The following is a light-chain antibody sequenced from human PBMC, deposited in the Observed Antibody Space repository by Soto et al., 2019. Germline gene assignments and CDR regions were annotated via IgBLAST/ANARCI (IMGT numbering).Light chain of an antibody. CDR3: SSYTSSTTPYD. V-gene: IGLV2-14*03. CDR1: SSDVGGYNF. J-gene: IGLJ1*01. Sequence: QSALAQPASMSGSPGQSITISCTGTSSDVGGYNFVSWFQHHPGKAPKLIIYDVSNRPSGVSNRFSGSKSGNTASLTISGLQAEDEADFYCSSYTSSTTPYDFGTGTKVTVL. CDR2: DVS.